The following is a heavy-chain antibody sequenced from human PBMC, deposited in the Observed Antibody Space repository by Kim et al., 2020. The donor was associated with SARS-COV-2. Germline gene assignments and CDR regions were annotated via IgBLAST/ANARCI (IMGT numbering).Heavy chain of an antibody. Sequence: SETLSLTCTVSGGSISSGGYYWSWIRQHPGKGLEWIGYIYYSGSTYYNPSLKSRVTISVDTSKNQFSLKLSSVTAADTAVYYCARGRRAAAGVLWNGMDVWGQGTTVTVSS. D-gene: IGHD6-13*01. CDR3: ARGRRAAAGVLWNGMDV. V-gene: IGHV4-31*03. CDR1: GGSISSGGYY. J-gene: IGHJ6*02. CDR2: IYYSGST.